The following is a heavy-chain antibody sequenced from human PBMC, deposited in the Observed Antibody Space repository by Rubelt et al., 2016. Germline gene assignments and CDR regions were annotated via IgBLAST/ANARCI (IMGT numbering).Heavy chain of an antibody. D-gene: IGHD2-15*01. V-gene: IGHV3-11*06. CDR2: ISSTSTYT. J-gene: IGHJ4*02. Sequence: GQLVESGGDLVKPGGSLRLSCAASGFSFSDYYMNWVRQAPGRGLEWVSYISSTSTYTNYVDSVRGRFTISRDNAKNTLYLQMNSLKVEDTALYYCARGNVGGANDHWGQGTLVTVSS. CDR3: ARGNVGGANDH. CDR1: GFSFSDYY.